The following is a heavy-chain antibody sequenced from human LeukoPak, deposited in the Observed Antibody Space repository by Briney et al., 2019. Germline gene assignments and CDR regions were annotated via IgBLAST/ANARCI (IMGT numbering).Heavy chain of an antibody. CDR2: IRERGGST. J-gene: IGHJ4*02. CDR1: GLTLSNYG. V-gene: IGHV3-23*01. D-gene: IGHD3-10*01. CDR3: AKRGIVIRAVIIIGFHKEAYYFDY. Sequence: GGSLRLSCVVSGLTLSNYGMSWVRQATGKGLEWVSGIRERGGSTHYADSVKGRFIISRDTSKNTVYLQMNSLRVEDTAVYFCAKRGIVIRAVIIIGFHKEAYYFDYWGQGILVTVSS.